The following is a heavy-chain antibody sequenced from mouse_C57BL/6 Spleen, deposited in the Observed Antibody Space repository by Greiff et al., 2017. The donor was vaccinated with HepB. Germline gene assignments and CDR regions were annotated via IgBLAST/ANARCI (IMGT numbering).Heavy chain of an antibody. J-gene: IGHJ1*03. V-gene: IGHV1-69*01. CDR3: ARTIYDGYYWYFDV. D-gene: IGHD2-3*01. CDR2: IDPSDSYT. CDR1: GYTFTSYW. Sequence: VQLQQPGAALVMPGASVKLSCKASGYTFTSYWMHWVKQRPGQGLEWIGEIDPSDSYTNYNQKFKGKSTLTVDKSSSTAYMQLSSLTSEDSAVYYCARTIYDGYYWYFDVWGTGTTVTVSS.